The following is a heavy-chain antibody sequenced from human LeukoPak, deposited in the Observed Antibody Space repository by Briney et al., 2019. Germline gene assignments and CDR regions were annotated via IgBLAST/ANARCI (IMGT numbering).Heavy chain of an antibody. Sequence: GESLKISCQGSGYIFTHNWIGWVRQKPGKGLEWMGIIYPGDSDTRYSPSFEGQVTISVDKSSSTAYLQWSRLKASDTAIYYCARQTRDGSGSRGYFFDFRGQGTLVTVSS. D-gene: IGHD3-10*01. CDR2: IYPGDSDT. V-gene: IGHV5-51*01. J-gene: IGHJ4*02. CDR3: ARQTRDGSGSRGYFFDF. CDR1: GYIFTHNW.